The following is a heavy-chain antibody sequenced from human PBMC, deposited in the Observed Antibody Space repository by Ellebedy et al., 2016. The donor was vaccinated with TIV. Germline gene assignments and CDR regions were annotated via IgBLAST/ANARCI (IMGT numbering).Heavy chain of an antibody. J-gene: IGHJ6*02. CDR1: GGSFSGYY. V-gene: IGHV4-34*01. D-gene: IGHD3-10*01. CDR3: ARCSRNPYYYGSGSYYNDNYYYYGMDV. Sequence: SETLSLXCAVYGGSFSGYYWSWIRQPPGKGLEWIGEINHSGSTNYNPSLKSRVTISVDTSKNQFSLKLSSVTAADTAVYYCARCSRNPYYYGSGSYYNDNYYYYGMDVWGQGTTVTVSS. CDR2: INHSGST.